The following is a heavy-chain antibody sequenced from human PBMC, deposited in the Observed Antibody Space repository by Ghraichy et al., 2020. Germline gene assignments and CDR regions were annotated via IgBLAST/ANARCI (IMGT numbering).Heavy chain of an antibody. Sequence: SETLSLTCSVSGASISSTTYYRDWIRQPPGKGLEWIGSIYSSGSTYYKSSLKSRVTISIDTSKNQFSLKLSSVTAADTAIYYYARLRGSGSYMLRYFDLWGRGTLVTVSS. CDR1: GASISSTTYY. D-gene: IGHD3-10*01. J-gene: IGHJ2*01. CDR3: ARLRGSGSYMLRYFDL. CDR2: IYSSGST. V-gene: IGHV4-39*01.